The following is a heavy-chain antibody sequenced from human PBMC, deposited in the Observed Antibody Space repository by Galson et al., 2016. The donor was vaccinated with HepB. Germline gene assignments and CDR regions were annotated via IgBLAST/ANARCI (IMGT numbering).Heavy chain of an antibody. CDR3: ARRHEYCPPVGCSVDY. V-gene: IGHV3-23*01. CDR2: ISMSGNSR. Sequence: SLRLSCAGSGFTFSRYGMTWVRQAPGKGLEDISSISMSGNSRDYAESVKGRFTISRDNSRSMLFLQMNSLRADDTAVYYCARRHEYCPPVGCSVDYWGQGTLVSVSS. J-gene: IGHJ4*02. CDR1: GFTFSRYG. D-gene: IGHD2/OR15-2a*01.